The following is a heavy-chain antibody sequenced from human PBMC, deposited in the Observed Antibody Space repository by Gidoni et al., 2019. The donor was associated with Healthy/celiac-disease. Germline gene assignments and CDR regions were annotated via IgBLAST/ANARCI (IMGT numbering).Heavy chain of an antibody. D-gene: IGHD5-12*01. V-gene: IGHV1-69*10. J-gene: IGHJ4*02. Sequence: QVQLVQSGAEVKKPGSSVKVSCKASAGTFSSYAISWVRQAPGQGLEWMGGIIPILGIANYAQKFQGRVTITADKSTSTAYMELSSLRSEDTAVYYCARGLRGVEMATIFVYWGQGTLVTVSS. CDR1: AGTFSSYA. CDR2: IIPILGIA. CDR3: ARGLRGVEMATIFVY.